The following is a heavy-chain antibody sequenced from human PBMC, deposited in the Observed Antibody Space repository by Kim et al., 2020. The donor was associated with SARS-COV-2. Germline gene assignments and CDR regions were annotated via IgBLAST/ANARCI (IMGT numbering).Heavy chain of an antibody. D-gene: IGHD6-19*01. CDR1: GFTFDDYA. V-gene: IGHV3-9*01. Sequence: GGSLRLSCAASGFTFDDYAMHWVRQAPGKGLEWVSGISWNSGSIGYADSVKGRFTISRDNAKNSLYLQMNSLRAEDTALYYCAKDIFASSQRYFQHWGQGTLVTVSS. CDR3: AKDIFASSQRYFQH. CDR2: ISWNSGSI. J-gene: IGHJ1*01.